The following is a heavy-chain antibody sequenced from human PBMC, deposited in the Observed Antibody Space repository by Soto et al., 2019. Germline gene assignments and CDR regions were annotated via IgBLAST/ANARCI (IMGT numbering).Heavy chain of an antibody. Sequence: QVQLVESGGGVVQPGRSLRLSCAASGFTFSSYGMHWVRQAPGKGLEWVAVISYDGSNKYYADSVKGRFTISRDNSKNTLYLQMNSLRAEDTAVYYCAKERYYYDSSGYHRYYYYGMDVWGQGTTVTVSS. V-gene: IGHV3-30*18. CDR2: ISYDGSNK. CDR1: GFTFSSYG. CDR3: AKERYYYDSSGYHRYYYYGMDV. D-gene: IGHD3-22*01. J-gene: IGHJ6*02.